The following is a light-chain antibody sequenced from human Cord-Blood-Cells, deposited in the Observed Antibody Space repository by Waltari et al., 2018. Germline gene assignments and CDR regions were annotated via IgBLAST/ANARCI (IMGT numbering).Light chain of an antibody. Sequence: DIQMTQSPSTLSASVGDRVTITCRASQSISSWLAWYQQKPGKAPKLLIYKASSLESGFPSRFSGSGSETEFTLTISSLQPDDFATYYCQQYNSYWTFGQGTKVEIK. J-gene: IGKJ1*01. CDR1: QSISSW. CDR2: KAS. V-gene: IGKV1-5*03. CDR3: QQYNSYWT.